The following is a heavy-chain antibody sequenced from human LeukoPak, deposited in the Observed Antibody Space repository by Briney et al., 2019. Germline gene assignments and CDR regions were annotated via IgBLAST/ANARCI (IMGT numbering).Heavy chain of an antibody. CDR2: INHSGST. J-gene: IGHJ4*02. D-gene: IGHD4-17*01. V-gene: IGHV4-34*01. Sequence: PSETLSLTCAVYGGSFSGYYWSWIRQPPGKGLEWIGEINHSGSTNYNPSLKSRVTISVDTSKKQFSLKLSSVTAADTAVYYCASLTPVTTSDYWGQGTLVTVSS. CDR3: ASLTPVTTSDY. CDR1: GGSFSGYY.